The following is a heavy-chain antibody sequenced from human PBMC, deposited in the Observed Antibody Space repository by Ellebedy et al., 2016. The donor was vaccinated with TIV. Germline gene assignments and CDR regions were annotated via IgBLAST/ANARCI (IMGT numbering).Heavy chain of an antibody. V-gene: IGHV3-11*01. CDR3: ARDARFIDQQHNWFDP. D-gene: IGHD6-13*01. CDR1: GFTFSDHY. Sequence: GESPKISCAASGFTFSDHYMSWIRQAPGKGLEWVSYISSSGRTVYYADSVKGRFTISRDNAKNSLYLQMNSLRAEDTAVYYCARDARFIDQQHNWFDPWGQGTLVTVSS. J-gene: IGHJ5*02. CDR2: ISSSGRTV.